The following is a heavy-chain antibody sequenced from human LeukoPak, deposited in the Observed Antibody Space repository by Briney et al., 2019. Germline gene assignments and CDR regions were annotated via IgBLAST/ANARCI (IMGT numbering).Heavy chain of an antibody. CDR3: TRPLAGDGTAAAQFAS. CDR1: GYTFTGYY. D-gene: IGHD6-13*01. J-gene: IGHJ4*02. Sequence: GASVKVSCKASGYTFTGYYMHWVRQAPGQGLEWMGWINPNSGGTNYAQKFQGRVTMTRDTSISTAYMELSRLTSDDTAVYYCTRPLAGDGTAAAQFASWGQGSLVTVSS. CDR2: INPNSGGT. V-gene: IGHV1-2*02.